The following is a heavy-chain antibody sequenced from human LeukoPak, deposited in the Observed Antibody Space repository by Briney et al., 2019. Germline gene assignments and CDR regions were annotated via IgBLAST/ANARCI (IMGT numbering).Heavy chain of an antibody. D-gene: IGHD6-25*01. CDR2: IFYSGST. Sequence: PSETLSLTCAVYGVSFSGYYWSWIRQPPGKGLEWIGFIFYSGSTNYNPSLRSRVAISVDTSNNQFSLKLSSVTAADTAVYYCARGSGYEPPFDYWGQGTLVTVSS. J-gene: IGHJ4*02. CDR3: ARGSGYEPPFDY. V-gene: IGHV4-59*01. CDR1: GVSFSGYY.